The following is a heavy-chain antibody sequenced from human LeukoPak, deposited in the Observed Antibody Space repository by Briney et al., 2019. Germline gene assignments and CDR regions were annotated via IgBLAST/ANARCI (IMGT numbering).Heavy chain of an antibody. V-gene: IGHV1-18*01. Sequence: ASVKVSCKASGYTFTSYGISWVRQAPGQGLEWMGWISAYNGNTNYAQKLQGRVTMTTDTSTSTAYMELRSLRSDDTAVYYCARDRGYHYDFWSGLTWYFDLWGRGTLVTVSS. J-gene: IGHJ2*01. CDR3: ARDRGYHYDFWSGLTWYFDL. CDR2: ISAYNGNT. CDR1: GYTFTSYG. D-gene: IGHD3-3*01.